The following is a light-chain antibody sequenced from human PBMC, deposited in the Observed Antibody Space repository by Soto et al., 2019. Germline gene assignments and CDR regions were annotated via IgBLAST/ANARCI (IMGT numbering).Light chain of an antibody. CDR1: SSDVGGYNY. Sequence: QSVLTQPASVSGSPGQSVTIACTGTSSDVGGYNYVSWYQQHPGKAPKLMIYDVSNRPSGVSNRFSGSKSGNTASLTISGLKAEDVADYYCSSYTSSSVVFGGGTKLTVL. CDR2: DVS. V-gene: IGLV2-14*01. J-gene: IGLJ2*01. CDR3: SSYTSSSVV.